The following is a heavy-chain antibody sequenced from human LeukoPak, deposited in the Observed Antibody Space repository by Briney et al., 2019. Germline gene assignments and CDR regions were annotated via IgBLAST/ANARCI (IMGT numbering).Heavy chain of an antibody. D-gene: IGHD2-2*01. CDR3: AREGRSSTYLYGMDV. V-gene: IGHV3-48*03. Sequence: GGSLRLSCAASGFTFSSYEMNWVRQAPGKGLEWVSYISSSGSNIYYADSVKGRFTISRDNAKNSLYLQMNSLRAEDTAVYYCAREGRSSTYLYGMDVWGQGTTVTVSS. CDR2: ISSSGSNI. CDR1: GFTFSSYE. J-gene: IGHJ6*02.